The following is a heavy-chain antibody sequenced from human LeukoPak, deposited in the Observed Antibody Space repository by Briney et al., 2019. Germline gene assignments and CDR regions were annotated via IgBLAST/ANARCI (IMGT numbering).Heavy chain of an antibody. J-gene: IGHJ4*02. D-gene: IGHD3-10*01. CDR2: ISAYNGNT. Sequence: ASVKVSCKASGYTFTSYGISWVRQAPGQGLEWMGWISAYNGNTNYAQKLQGRVTMTTDTSTSTAYMELRRLRSDDPAVYYCARDDTMVRGVSFDYWGQGTLVTVSS. V-gene: IGHV1-18*04. CDR3: ARDDTMVRGVSFDY. CDR1: GYTFTSYG.